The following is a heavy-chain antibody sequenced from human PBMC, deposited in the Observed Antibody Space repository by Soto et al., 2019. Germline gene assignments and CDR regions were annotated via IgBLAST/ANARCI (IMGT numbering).Heavy chain of an antibody. CDR1: GYTFTSYD. V-gene: IGHV1-8*01. Sequence: GASVKVSCKASGYTFTSYDINWVRQATGQGLEWMGWMNPNSGNTGYAQKFQGRVTMTRNTSISTAYMELSSLRSEDTAVYYCAVLYSSSWYFGVVDFDYWGQGTLVTVSS. CDR2: MNPNSGNT. J-gene: IGHJ4*02. D-gene: IGHD6-13*01. CDR3: AVLYSSSWYFGVVDFDY.